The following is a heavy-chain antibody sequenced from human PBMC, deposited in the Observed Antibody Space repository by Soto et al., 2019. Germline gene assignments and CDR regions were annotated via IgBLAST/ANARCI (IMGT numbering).Heavy chain of an antibody. CDR1: GGSISSGGSF. CDR3: AGGIAARHLGY. CDR2: IDHSGST. J-gene: IGHJ4*02. D-gene: IGHD6-6*01. Sequence: QLQLQESGSGLVKPSQTLSLTCAVSGGSISSGGSFWRWIRQPPGKGLEWIGYIDHSGSTYYNPSLKRGVTISVDSSKIQVSLKLSSVTAADTAVYYCAGGIAARHLGYCGQGTLVTVSS. V-gene: IGHV4-30-2*01.